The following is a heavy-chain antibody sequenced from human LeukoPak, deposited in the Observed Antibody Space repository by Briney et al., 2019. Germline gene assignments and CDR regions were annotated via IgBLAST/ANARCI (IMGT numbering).Heavy chain of an antibody. CDR2: IIPIFGTA. CDR1: GGTFSSYA. Sequence: GASAKVSCKASGGTFSSYAISWVRQAPGQGLEWMGGIIPIFGTANYAQKFQGRVTITADESTSTAYMELSSLRSEDTAVYYCARVHRTAAGIFDYWGQGTLVTVSS. V-gene: IGHV1-69*13. J-gene: IGHJ4*02. CDR3: ARVHRTAAGIFDY. D-gene: IGHD6-13*01.